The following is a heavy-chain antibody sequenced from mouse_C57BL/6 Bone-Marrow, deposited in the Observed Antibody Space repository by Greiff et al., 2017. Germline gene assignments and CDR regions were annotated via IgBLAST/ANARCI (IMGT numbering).Heavy chain of an antibody. V-gene: IGHV5-6*02. CDR3: ARLGITTVPYYYAMDY. D-gene: IGHD2-4*01. CDR2: ISSGGSYT. Sequence: EVKLVESGGDLVKPGGSLKLSCAASGFTFSSYGMSWVRQTPDKRLEWVATISSGGSYTYYPDSVKGRFTISRDNAKNTLYLQMSSLKSDDTAMYYCARLGITTVPYYYAMDYWGQGTTVTVSS. J-gene: IGHJ4*01. CDR1: GFTFSSYG.